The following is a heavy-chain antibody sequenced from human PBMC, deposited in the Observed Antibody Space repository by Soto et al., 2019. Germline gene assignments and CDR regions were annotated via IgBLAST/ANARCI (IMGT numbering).Heavy chain of an antibody. D-gene: IGHD3-10*01. CDR1: GYTFTNYG. Sequence: ASVKVSCKASGYTFTNYGISWVRQAPGQGLEWMGWINTYNGSTNHAQKLQGRVTMTTDTSTSTAYMELRSLISDDTAVYYCARGVGSGTYYNQYNWFDPWGQGTLVTVSS. J-gene: IGHJ5*02. CDR3: ARGVGSGTYYNQYNWFDP. CDR2: INTYNGST. V-gene: IGHV1-18*01.